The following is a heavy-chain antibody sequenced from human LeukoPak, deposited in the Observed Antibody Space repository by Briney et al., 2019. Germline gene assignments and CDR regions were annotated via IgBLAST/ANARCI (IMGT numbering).Heavy chain of an antibody. CDR1: GASVYSDSSY. CDR2: VDYRGGT. D-gene: IGHD3-22*01. J-gene: IGHJ3*01. Sequence: SETLSLTCSVSGASVYSDSSYWTWIRQAPGKGLEWIGYVDYRGGTKYNASLKSRVTISLETSKNQFSLNLNSVIAADTTVYYCAREVATSYYDSGAYYRQTEAFDFWGQGKMVTVSS. CDR3: AREVATSYYDSGAYYRQTEAFDF. V-gene: IGHV4-61*01.